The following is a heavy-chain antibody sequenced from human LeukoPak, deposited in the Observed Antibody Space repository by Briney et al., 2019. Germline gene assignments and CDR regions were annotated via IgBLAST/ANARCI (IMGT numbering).Heavy chain of an antibody. CDR2: IYYSGST. Sequence: ASETLSLTCTISGGSISSYYWSWIRQPPGKGLEWIGYIYYSGSTNYNPSLKSRVTISVDTSKNQFSLKLSSVTAADTAVYYCARFMVRGVIAYYFDYWGQGTLVTVSS. D-gene: IGHD3-10*01. J-gene: IGHJ4*02. V-gene: IGHV4-59*01. CDR1: GGSISSYY. CDR3: ARFMVRGVIAYYFDY.